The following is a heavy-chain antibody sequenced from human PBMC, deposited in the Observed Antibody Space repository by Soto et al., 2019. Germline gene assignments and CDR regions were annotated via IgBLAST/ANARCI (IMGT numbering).Heavy chain of an antibody. J-gene: IGHJ3*02. CDR2: IYYSGST. Sequence: SETQSLTCTVSGGSISSGGYYWSWIRQHPGKGLEWIGYIYYSGSTYYNPSLKSRVSISVDTSKNQFSLKLSSVTAADTAVYYCARDMRYYYDSSGYYGHAFDIWGQGTMVTVSS. CDR3: ARDMRYYYDSSGYYGHAFDI. V-gene: IGHV4-31*03. CDR1: GGSISSGGYY. D-gene: IGHD3-22*01.